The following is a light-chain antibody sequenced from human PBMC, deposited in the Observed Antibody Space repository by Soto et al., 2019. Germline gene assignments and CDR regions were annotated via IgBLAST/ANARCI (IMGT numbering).Light chain of an antibody. CDR1: QSIMFS. J-gene: IGKJ4*01. CDR3: KQYYDWPPLT. V-gene: IGKV3-15*01. Sequence: EIVMTQSPATLSVSPGERATLSCRASQSIMFSLAWYQQKPGQAPRLLISGASTRATGIPARFSGSGSGKEFTLTISSLQSEDFAVYYCKQYYDWPPLTFGGGTKVEIK. CDR2: GAS.